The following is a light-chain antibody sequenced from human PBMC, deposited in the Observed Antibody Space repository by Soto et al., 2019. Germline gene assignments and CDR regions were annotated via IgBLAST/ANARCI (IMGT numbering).Light chain of an antibody. CDR3: QVWDNSADRVAV. J-gene: IGLJ2*01. CDR2: DDY. Sequence: SYELNQPPSVSVAPGQPDRITCGGDNFGDKSVHWYQQKPGQAPVMVVYDDYDRPSGIPERFSGSKSGNTATLTISGVEAGDEADYFWQVWDNSADRVAVFGGGTKLTFL. CDR1: NFGDKS. V-gene: IGLV3-21*02.